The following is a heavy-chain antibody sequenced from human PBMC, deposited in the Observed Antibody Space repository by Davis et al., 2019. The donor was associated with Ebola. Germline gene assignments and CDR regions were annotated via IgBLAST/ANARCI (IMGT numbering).Heavy chain of an antibody. J-gene: IGHJ4*02. CDR3: ARAPLGTYNFWSGNPFYFDY. CDR2: IYYSGIT. CDR1: GGSISTYY. V-gene: IGHV4-59*01. Sequence: PSETLSLTCTVSGGSISTYYWSWIRQPPGKGLEWIGYIYYSGITNYNPSLKSRVTMSIDTSKNLFSLKLSSVTAADTAVYYCARAPLGTYNFWSGNPFYFDYWGQGTLVTVSS. D-gene: IGHD3-3*01.